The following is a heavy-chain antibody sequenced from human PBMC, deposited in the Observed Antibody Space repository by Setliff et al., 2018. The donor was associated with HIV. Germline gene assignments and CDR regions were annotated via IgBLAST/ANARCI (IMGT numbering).Heavy chain of an antibody. CDR2: LYPDDSDT. D-gene: IGHD3-9*01. J-gene: IGHJ5*02. V-gene: IGHV5-51*01. Sequence: PGESLKISCKTSGYSFTTYWIGWVRQMPGKGLEWMALLYPDDSDTRYSPSFQGQVTISADKSTGTAYLQWRSLKASDTAMYFCARAPNSPSYSNIFYADHWGQGTLVTVSS. CDR3: ARAPNSPSYSNIFYADH. CDR1: GYSFTTYW.